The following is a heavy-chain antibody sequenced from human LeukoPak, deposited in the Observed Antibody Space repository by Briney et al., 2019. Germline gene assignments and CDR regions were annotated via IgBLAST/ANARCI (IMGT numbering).Heavy chain of an antibody. D-gene: IGHD6-19*01. CDR3: TIGGIVVAANEN. CDR1: GFTFDDYG. V-gene: IGHV3-20*04. Sequence: GGSLRLSCAASGFTFDDYGMSWVRQAPGKGLGWVSGINWNGGSTGYADSVKGRFTISRDNAKNSLYLQMNSLKTEDTAMYYCTIGGIVVAANENWGQGTPVTVSS. J-gene: IGHJ4*02. CDR2: INWNGGST.